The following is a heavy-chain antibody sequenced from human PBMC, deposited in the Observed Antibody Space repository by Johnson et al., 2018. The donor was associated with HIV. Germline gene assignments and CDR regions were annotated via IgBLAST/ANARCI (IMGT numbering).Heavy chain of an antibody. J-gene: IGHJ3*01. CDR1: GFKNDDYG. CDR3: AKGIAAAASGAFDF. Sequence: VQLVESGGRVVRPGGSLRLSCAASGFKNDDYGMTWASQAPGKGLEWVSSINWNGGSTAYADSVQGRFTISRDNSKNTLYLQMNSLRAEDTAVYYCAKGIAAAASGAFDFWGQGTMVTVSS. CDR2: INWNGGST. V-gene: IGHV3-20*04. D-gene: IGHD6-13*01.